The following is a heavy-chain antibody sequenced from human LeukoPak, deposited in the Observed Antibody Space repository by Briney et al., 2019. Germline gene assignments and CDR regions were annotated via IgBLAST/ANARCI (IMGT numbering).Heavy chain of an antibody. D-gene: IGHD2-2*01. Sequence: PSETLSLTCAVYGGSFSGYYWSWIRQPPGKGLEWIGEINHSGSTNYNPSLKIRVTISVDTSKNQFSLKLSSVTAADTAVYYCARARRTYCSSTSCYGYFDYWGQGTLVTVSS. CDR2: INHSGST. CDR1: GGSFSGYY. V-gene: IGHV4-34*01. J-gene: IGHJ4*02. CDR3: ARARRTYCSSTSCYGYFDY.